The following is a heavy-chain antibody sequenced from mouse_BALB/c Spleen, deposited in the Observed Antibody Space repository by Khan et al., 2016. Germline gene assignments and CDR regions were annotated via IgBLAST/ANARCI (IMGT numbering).Heavy chain of an antibody. CDR2: IRDSGST. CDR3: ATWRGTYRYFEV. CDR1: GYSITSDYA. D-gene: IGHD1-1*02. J-gene: IGHJ1*01. V-gene: IGHV3-2*02. Sequence: EVQLQESGPGLVKPSQSLSLTCTVTGYSITSDYAWNWNRQFPGNKLEWMGYIRDSGSTSYNDTVKSRSTITRDTYKNQFFLQVKCVTAEDTATYSCATWRGTYRYFEVSHSGTAITVSS.